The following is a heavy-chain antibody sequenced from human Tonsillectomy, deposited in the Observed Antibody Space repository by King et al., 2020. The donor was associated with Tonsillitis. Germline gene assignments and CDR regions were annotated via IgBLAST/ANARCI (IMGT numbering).Heavy chain of an antibody. CDR3: ARGGYDFWSGYSQSFNWFDP. CDR1: GFTFSSYG. V-gene: IGHV3-33*01. CDR2: IWYDVSNN. Sequence: HVQLVESGGGVVQPGRSLRLSCAAAGFTFSSYGMRWVRQAPGSGLWWVSVIWYDVSNNYYADSVKGRFTISRDNSKNTLYLQMNSLRAEDTAVYYCARGGYDFWSGYSQSFNWFDPWGQGTLVTVSS. J-gene: IGHJ5*02. D-gene: IGHD3-3*01.